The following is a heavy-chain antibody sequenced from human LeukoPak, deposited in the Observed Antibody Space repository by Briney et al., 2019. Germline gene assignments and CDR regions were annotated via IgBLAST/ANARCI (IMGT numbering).Heavy chain of an antibody. CDR2: MNPNSGNT. Sequence: ASVKVSCKASGYTFTSYDINWVRQATGQGLEWMGWMNPNSGNTGYAQKFQGRVTMTRNTSISTAYMELSSLRSEDTAVYYCARVTYYDFWSGYYTGRYNWFDPWGQGTLATVSS. V-gene: IGHV1-8*01. J-gene: IGHJ5*02. CDR3: ARVTYYDFWSGYYTGRYNWFDP. CDR1: GYTFTSYD. D-gene: IGHD3-3*01.